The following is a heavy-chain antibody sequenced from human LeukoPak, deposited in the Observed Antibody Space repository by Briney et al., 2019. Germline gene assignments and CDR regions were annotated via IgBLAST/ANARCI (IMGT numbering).Heavy chain of an antibody. J-gene: IGHJ2*01. V-gene: IGHV4-34*01. CDR2: WIEKGNK. D-gene: IGHD3-10*01. CDR1: GGSFSSYS. CDR3: ARGYYPPRWYFYL. Sequence: SETLSLPCSLYGGSFSSYSWIWTLLRATPKKGLGGIGEWIEKGNKNYKPSVKSRVTIDLDTSKNKFSLKMNSMTAADSAMYYGARGYYPPRWYFYLWGRGTLVTVSS.